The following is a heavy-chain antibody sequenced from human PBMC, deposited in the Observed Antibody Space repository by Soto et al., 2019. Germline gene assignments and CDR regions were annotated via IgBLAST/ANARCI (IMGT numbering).Heavy chain of an antibody. CDR2: VSGSGATT. D-gene: IGHD1-26*01. Sequence: EVQLLESGGGLVQPGGSLRLSCAISGFTFSDCAMGWVRQAPGKGLEWVSTVSGSGATTFYADSVKGRFTISRYNFNNTVSLQMNSLSAEDTAVYYCAKDEGRRSFYFGYWGQGTLVTVSS. V-gene: IGHV3-23*01. CDR3: AKDEGRRSFYFGY. J-gene: IGHJ4*02. CDR1: GFTFSDCA.